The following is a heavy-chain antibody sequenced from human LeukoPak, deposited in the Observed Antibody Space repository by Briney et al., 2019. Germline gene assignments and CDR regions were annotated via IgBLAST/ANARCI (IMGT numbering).Heavy chain of an antibody. D-gene: IGHD3-10*01. CDR3: ARLRTLYGSGGSGPNWYFDL. CDR2: IYYSGST. J-gene: IGHJ2*01. V-gene: IGHV4-61*05. Sequence: SETLSLTCTVSGGSISSSSYYWGWIRQPPGKGLEWIGYIYYSGSTNYNPSLKSRVTISLDTSKNQFSLKLSSVTAADTAVYYCARLRTLYGSGGSGPNWYFDLWGRGTLVTVSS. CDR1: GGSISSSSYY.